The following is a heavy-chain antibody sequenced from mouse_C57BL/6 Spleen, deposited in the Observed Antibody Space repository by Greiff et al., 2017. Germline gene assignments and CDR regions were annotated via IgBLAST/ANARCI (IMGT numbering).Heavy chain of an antibody. Sequence: VKVVESGPGLVQPSQSLSITCTVSGFSLTSYGVHWVRQSPGKGLEWLGVIWSGGSTDYNAAFISRLSISKDNSKSQVFFKMNSLQADDTAIYYCARNGGYGNLFDYWGQGTTLTVSS. J-gene: IGHJ2*01. D-gene: IGHD2-1*01. CDR3: ARNGGYGNLFDY. CDR2: IWSGGST. CDR1: GFSLTSYG. V-gene: IGHV2-2*01.